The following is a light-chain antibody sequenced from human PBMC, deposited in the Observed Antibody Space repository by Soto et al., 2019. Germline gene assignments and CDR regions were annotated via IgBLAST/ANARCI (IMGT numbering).Light chain of an antibody. CDR3: TSYTSITTGV. J-gene: IGLJ2*01. Sequence: QSVLTQPASVSGSPGQSITISCTGTSSDVGGYNYVSWYQQHPGKAPKLLIYEVSHRPSGVSNRFSGSKSANTASLTISGLQAEDEADYYCTSYTSITTGVFGGGTQLTVL. CDR2: EVS. V-gene: IGLV2-14*01. CDR1: SSDVGGYNY.